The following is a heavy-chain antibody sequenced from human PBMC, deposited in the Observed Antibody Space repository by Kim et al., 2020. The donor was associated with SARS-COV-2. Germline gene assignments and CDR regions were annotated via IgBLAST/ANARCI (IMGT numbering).Heavy chain of an antibody. Sequence: GGSLRLSCAASGFTFSSYEMNWVRQAPGKGLEWVSYISSSGSTIYYADSVKGRFTISRDNAKNSLYLQMNSLRAEDTAVYYCAVSGGFSTHDAFDIWGQGTMVTVSS. V-gene: IGHV3-48*03. D-gene: IGHD3-10*01. J-gene: IGHJ3*02. CDR2: ISSSGSTI. CDR1: GFTFSSYE. CDR3: AVSGGFSTHDAFDI.